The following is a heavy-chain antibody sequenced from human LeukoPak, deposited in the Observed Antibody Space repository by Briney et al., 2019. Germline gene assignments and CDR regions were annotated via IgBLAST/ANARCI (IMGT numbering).Heavy chain of an antibody. CDR1: GFTFSSSE. V-gene: IGHV3-21*01. J-gene: IGHJ4*02. Sequence: PGGSLRLSCAASGFTFSSSEMNWVRQAPGKGLEWVSSISSSSTYMYYADSVKGRFTISRDNAKNSLYLQMNSLRAEDTAVYYCAEVARSGYWGQGTLVTVSS. D-gene: IGHD5-12*01. CDR3: AEVARSGY. CDR2: ISSSSTYM.